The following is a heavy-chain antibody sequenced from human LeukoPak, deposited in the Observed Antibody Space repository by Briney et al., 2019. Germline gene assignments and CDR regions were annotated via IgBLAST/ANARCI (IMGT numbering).Heavy chain of an antibody. V-gene: IGHV4-59*08. J-gene: IGHJ3*02. Sequence: KTSETLSLTCTVSGGSISSYYWSWIRQPPGKGLEWIGYIYYSGSTNYNPSLKSRVTISVDRSKNHFSLKLNSMTAADTAVYYCARGVWFGQSFAFDIWGQGTMVSISS. CDR1: GGSISSYY. CDR2: IYYSGST. CDR3: ARGVWFGQSFAFDI. D-gene: IGHD3-10*01.